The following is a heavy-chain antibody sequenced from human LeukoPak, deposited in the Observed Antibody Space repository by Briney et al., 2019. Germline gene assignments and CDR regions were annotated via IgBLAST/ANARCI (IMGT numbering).Heavy chain of an antibody. Sequence: PLETLSLTCTVSAGSISSYYWSWTRQPPGKGLEWIGYIYSSGSTNYNPSLKSRVTISVDTSKNQFSLKLSPVTAADTAVYYCARGGATVPFDYWGQGTLVTVSS. CDR1: AGSISSYY. CDR3: ARGGATVPFDY. D-gene: IGHD4-17*01. V-gene: IGHV4-59*01. J-gene: IGHJ4*02. CDR2: IYSSGST.